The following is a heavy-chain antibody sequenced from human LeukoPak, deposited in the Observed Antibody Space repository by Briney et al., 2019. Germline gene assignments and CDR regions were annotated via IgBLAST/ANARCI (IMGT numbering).Heavy chain of an antibody. CDR3: ARDGVMGIAARPVGYYYYYMDV. CDR2: IYHSGSA. V-gene: IGHV4-38-2*02. J-gene: IGHJ6*03. D-gene: IGHD6-6*01. CDR1: GYSISSGYY. Sequence: SETLSLTCTVSGYSISSGYYWGWIRQSPEKGLEWIGNIYHSGSAFYNPSLKSRVTISVDKSKNQFSLKLSSVTAADTAVYYCARDGVMGIAARPVGYYYYYMDVWGKGTTVTVSS.